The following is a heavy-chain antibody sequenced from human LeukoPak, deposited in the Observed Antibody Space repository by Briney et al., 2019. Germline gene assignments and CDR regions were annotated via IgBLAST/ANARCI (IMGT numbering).Heavy chain of an antibody. J-gene: IGHJ4*02. CDR1: GGSISSYY. V-gene: IGHV4-59*01. D-gene: IGHD5-18*01. Sequence: PSETLSLTCTVSGGSISSYYWSWIRQAPGKGLEWIGYIYYGGSTNYNPSLKSRVTISVGTSKNQFSLKLNSVTAADTAVYYCARDSEYNYGLDCWGQGTLVTVSS. CDR3: ARDSEYNYGLDC. CDR2: IYYGGST.